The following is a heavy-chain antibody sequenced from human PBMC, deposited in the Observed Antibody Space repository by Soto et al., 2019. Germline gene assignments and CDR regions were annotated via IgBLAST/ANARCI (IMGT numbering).Heavy chain of an antibody. J-gene: IGHJ4*02. Sequence: PGGSLRLSCAASGFKFSNYAMSWVRQAPVKGLEWVSLISATGGGTYYADSVKGRFTISRDNSHNTLYLQVHSLTAEDTAVYYCAKDRRAGGNSAFYFDFWGQGAQVTVSS. CDR1: GFKFSNYA. V-gene: IGHV3-23*01. D-gene: IGHD3-16*01. CDR2: ISATGGGT. CDR3: AKDRRAGGNSAFYFDF.